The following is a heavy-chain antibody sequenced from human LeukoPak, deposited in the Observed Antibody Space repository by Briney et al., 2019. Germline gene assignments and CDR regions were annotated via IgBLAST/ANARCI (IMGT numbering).Heavy chain of an antibody. V-gene: IGHV3-72*01. CDR2: IRKRANSYST. CDR3: ARVAYFYESGGHYRTHGMDV. J-gene: IGHJ6*02. D-gene: IGHD3-22*01. CDR1: GFTFSDHY. Sequence: GGSLRLSCTASGFTFSDHYMDWVRQAPGKGLEWVGRIRKRANSYSTEYAASVKGRLTISRDDSKNSVYLQMNSLKTEDTAVYHCARVAYFYESGGHYRTHGMDVWGQGTTVTVSS.